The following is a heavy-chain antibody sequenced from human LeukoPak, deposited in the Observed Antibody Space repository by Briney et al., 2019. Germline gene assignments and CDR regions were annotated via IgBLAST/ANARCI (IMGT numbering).Heavy chain of an antibody. Sequence: ASVKVSCKASGYTFASYDINWVRQATGQGLEWMGWMNPNSGNTGYAQKFQGRVTMTRNTSISTAYMELSSLRSEDTAVYYCAGRGYSYGLDAFDIWGQGTMVTVSS. CDR1: GYTFASYD. J-gene: IGHJ3*02. CDR3: AGRGYSYGLDAFDI. CDR2: MNPNSGNT. D-gene: IGHD5-18*01. V-gene: IGHV1-8*01.